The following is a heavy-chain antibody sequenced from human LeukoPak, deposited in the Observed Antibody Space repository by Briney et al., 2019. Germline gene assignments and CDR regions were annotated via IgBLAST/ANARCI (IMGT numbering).Heavy chain of an antibody. D-gene: IGHD1-26*01. J-gene: IGHJ3*02. V-gene: IGHV3-23*01. CDR1: GFTFIDYA. CDR3: AKDRGLYSGVFAFDM. Sequence: GGSLRLSCVASGFTFIDYAMTWVRQGPGKGLEWVSSISSRDGNTFYSDSVKGRFTISRDDSRNTLYLQMNTLRAEDTATYFCAKDRGLYSGVFAFDMWGQGTLVNVSS. CDR2: ISSRDGNT.